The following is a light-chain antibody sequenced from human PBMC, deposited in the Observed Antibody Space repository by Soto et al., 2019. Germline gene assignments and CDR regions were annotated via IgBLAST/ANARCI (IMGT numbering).Light chain of an antibody. CDR2: GAS. V-gene: IGKV3-15*01. CDR3: QEYSKWPLFP. Sequence: EIVVTQSPGILSVSPGERATLSCRASQSVSRNLAWYQQKPGQAPTLLIYGASTRATGIPARFTGSGSGTEFTLTISSLQSEDFAVYYCQEYSKWPLFPFGPGTKVYI. J-gene: IGKJ3*01. CDR1: QSVSRN.